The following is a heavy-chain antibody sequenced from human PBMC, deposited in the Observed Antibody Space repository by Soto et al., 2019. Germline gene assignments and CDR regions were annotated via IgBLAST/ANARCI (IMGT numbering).Heavy chain of an antibody. J-gene: IGHJ4*02. CDR3: ARTNYYASSGDYVSLDY. D-gene: IGHD3-22*01. Sequence: QVQLQESGPGLVKPSQTVSLTCTVSGDSITSGGHYWSWIRQHPGKGLEWIGYIYFSGDANYNPSLRSRVSLSIDMSENQFSLTLTSVTAADTAIYFCARTNYYASSGDYVSLDYWGQGILVTVSS. CDR2: IYFSGDA. V-gene: IGHV4-31*03. CDR1: GDSITSGGHY.